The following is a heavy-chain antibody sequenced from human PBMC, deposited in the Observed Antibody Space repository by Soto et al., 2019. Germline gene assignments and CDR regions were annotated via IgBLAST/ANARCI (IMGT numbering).Heavy chain of an antibody. V-gene: IGHV4-59*11. CDR3: ARGHHMGRSTSDI. J-gene: IGHJ3*02. D-gene: IGHD2-21*01. CDR1: GGSIFSHY. CDR2: IYYSGST. Sequence: SETLSLTCTVSGGSIFSHYWGWIRQPPGKGLEYIGYIYYSGSTNYNPSLKSRVTISVDMSREQFSLKLTSGTAADTAVYYCARGHHMGRSTSDIWGEGTSVTVSS.